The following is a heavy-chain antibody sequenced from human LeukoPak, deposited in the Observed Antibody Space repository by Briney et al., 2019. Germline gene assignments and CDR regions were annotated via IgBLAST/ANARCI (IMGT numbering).Heavy chain of an antibody. CDR2: ISSSSSTI. CDR1: AFTFSDYS. CDR3: ARRLVPAARALDY. J-gene: IGHJ4*02. Sequence: GGSLRLSCAASAFTFSDYSMNWVRQAPGKGLEWVSYISSSSSTIYYADSVKGRFTISRDNAKNSLYLQMNSLRAEDTAVYYCARRLVPAARALDYWGQGTLVTVSS. D-gene: IGHD2-2*01. V-gene: IGHV3-48*01.